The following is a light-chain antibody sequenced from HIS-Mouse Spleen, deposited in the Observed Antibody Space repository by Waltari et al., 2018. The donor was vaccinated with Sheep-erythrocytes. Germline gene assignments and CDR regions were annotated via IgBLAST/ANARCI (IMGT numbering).Light chain of an antibody. Sequence: QSALTQPRSVSGSPGQSVTISCTGTSSDVGGYNYVSWYQQHPGKAPKLMIYDVSKRPSGVHDRFSGSKSGNTASLTISGLQAEDEADYYCCSYAGSYNHVFATGTKVTVL. V-gene: IGLV2-11*01. CDR1: SSDVGGYNY. J-gene: IGLJ1*01. CDR2: DVS. CDR3: CSYAGSYNHV.